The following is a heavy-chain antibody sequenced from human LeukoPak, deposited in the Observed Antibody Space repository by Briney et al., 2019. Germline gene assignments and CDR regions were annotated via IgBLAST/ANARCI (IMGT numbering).Heavy chain of an antibody. Sequence: PSETLSLTCTVSGGSISSYYWSWIRQPPGKGLEWIGYIYYSGSTNYNPSLKSRVTISVDTSKNQFSLKLSSVTAADTAVYYCARWAVGATFDYWGQGTLVNVSS. J-gene: IGHJ4*02. CDR2: IYYSGST. D-gene: IGHD1-26*01. CDR1: GGSISSYY. CDR3: ARWAVGATFDY. V-gene: IGHV4-59*12.